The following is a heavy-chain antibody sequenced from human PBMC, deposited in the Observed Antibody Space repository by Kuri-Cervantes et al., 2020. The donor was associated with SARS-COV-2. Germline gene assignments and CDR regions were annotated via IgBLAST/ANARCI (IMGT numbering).Heavy chain of an antibody. CDR1: GYTFTSYG. D-gene: IGHD4-23*01. J-gene: IGHJ4*02. CDR2: ISAYNGNT. V-gene: IGHV1-18*01. CDR3: ARVVGDYGGNFDY. Sequence: ASVKVSCKASGYTFTSYGISWVRQAPGQGLEWMGWISAYNGNTNYAQKFQGRVTITADESTSTAYMELSSLRSEDTAVYYCARVVGDYGGNFDYWGQGTLVTVSS.